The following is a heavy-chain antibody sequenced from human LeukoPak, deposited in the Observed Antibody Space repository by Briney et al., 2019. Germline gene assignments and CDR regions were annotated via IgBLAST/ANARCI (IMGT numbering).Heavy chain of an antibody. J-gene: IGHJ4*02. CDR2: IYPSGST. Sequence: PSQTLSLTCTVSGGSISSGSYYWSWIRQPAGKGLEWIGRIYPSGSTNYNHSLKSRVTISVDTSKNQFSLKLSSVTAADTAVYYCARGGMITFGGVIVENWGQGTLVTVSS. D-gene: IGHD3-16*02. V-gene: IGHV4-61*02. CDR3: ARGGMITFGGVIVEN. CDR1: GGSISSGSYY.